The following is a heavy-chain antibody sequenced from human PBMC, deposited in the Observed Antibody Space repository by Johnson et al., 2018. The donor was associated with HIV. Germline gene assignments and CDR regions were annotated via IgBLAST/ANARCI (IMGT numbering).Heavy chain of an antibody. V-gene: IGHV3-33*01. J-gene: IGHJ3*02. CDR2: IWYDGSNK. D-gene: IGHD5-12*01. Sequence: VQPGRSLRLSCAASGFSFSTYGMHWVRQAPGKVLEWVSVIWYDGSNKYYADSVKGRFTISRDNSKNTLYLQMNSLRAEDTAVYYCSRHSPRGRSGYDAFDIWGQGTMVTVSS. CDR3: SRHSPRGRSGYDAFDI. CDR1: GFSFSTYG.